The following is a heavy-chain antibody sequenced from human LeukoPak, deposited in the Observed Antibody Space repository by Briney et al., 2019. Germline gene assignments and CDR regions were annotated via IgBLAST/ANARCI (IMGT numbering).Heavy chain of an antibody. CDR2: IMPMFGKT. D-gene: IGHD2-2*01. Sequence: SVKVSCKASGGTFNSYAISWVRQAPGQGLEWMGGIMPMFGKTNYAQKFQGRVTTTADKATSTAYMELSSLRSEDTAVYYCAGGRTDIVVVPATLRNYYFDYWGQGTLVTVSS. CDR1: GGTFNSYA. J-gene: IGHJ4*02. CDR3: AGGRTDIVVVPATLRNYYFDY. V-gene: IGHV1-69*06.